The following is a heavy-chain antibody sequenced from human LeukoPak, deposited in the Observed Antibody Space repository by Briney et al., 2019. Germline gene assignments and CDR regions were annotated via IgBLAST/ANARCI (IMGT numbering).Heavy chain of an antibody. J-gene: IGHJ6*02. CDR2: IYYSGST. CDR3: ARVGGTNYYYYGMDV. D-gene: IGHD1-1*01. CDR1: GGSVSSGSYY. V-gene: IGHV4-61*01. Sequence: ASETLSLTCTVSGGSVSSGSYYWSWIRQPPGKGLEWIGYIYYSGSTNYNPSLKSRVTISVDTSKNQFPLKLSSVTAADTAVYYCARVGGTNYYYYGMDVWGQGTTVTVSS.